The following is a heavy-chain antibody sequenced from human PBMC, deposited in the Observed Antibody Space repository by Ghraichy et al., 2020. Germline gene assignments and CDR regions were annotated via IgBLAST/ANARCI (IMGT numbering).Heavy chain of an antibody. CDR1: GGSFSGYY. V-gene: IGHV4-34*01. CDR3: ARGSRDYGDYALGY. D-gene: IGHD4-17*01. CDR2: INHSGST. J-gene: IGHJ4*02. Sequence: SETLSLTCAVYGGSFSGYYWSWIRQPPGKGLEWIGEINHSGSTNYNPSLKSRVTISVDTSKNQFSLKLSSVTAADTAVYYCARGSRDYGDYALGYWGQGTLVTVSS.